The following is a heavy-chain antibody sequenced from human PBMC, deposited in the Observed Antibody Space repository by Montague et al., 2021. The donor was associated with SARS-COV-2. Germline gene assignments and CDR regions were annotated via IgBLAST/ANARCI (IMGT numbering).Heavy chain of an antibody. D-gene: IGHD1-26*01. CDR2: ISYDGSNK. Sequence: LSLTCTASGFTFSSYAMHWVRQAPGKGLEWVALISYDGSNKYYADSVKGRFTISRDNSKNTLYLQMNSLRAEDTAVYYCARDSGSSFDPWGQGTLVTVSS. J-gene: IGHJ5*02. V-gene: IGHV3-30*04. CDR3: ARDSGSSFDP. CDR1: GFTFSSYA.